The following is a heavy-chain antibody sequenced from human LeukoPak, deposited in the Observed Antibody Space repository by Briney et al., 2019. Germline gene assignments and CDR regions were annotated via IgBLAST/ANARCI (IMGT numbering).Heavy chain of an antibody. CDR3: AKDVVEMATLGTSDY. J-gene: IGHJ4*02. V-gene: IGHV3-23*01. CDR2: ISGSGYST. Sequence: GGSLRLSCAASGFTFSSYAMSWVRQAPGKGLDWVSAISGSGYSTYYADSLKGRFTISRDNSKNTLYLQMNSLRAEDTAVYYCAKDVVEMATLGTSDYWGQGTLVTVSS. CDR1: GFTFSSYA. D-gene: IGHD5-24*01.